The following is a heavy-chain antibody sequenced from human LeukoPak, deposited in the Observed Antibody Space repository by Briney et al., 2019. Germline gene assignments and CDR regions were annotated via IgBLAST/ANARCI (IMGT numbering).Heavy chain of an antibody. V-gene: IGHV1-69*04. J-gene: IGHJ4*02. Sequence: SVKVSCKASGGTFSSYAISWVRQAPGQGLEWMGRIIPILGIANYAQKFQGRVTITADKSTSTAYMEPSSLRSEDTAVYYCARESVAARPPYYFDYWGQGTLVTVSS. CDR3: ARESVAARPPYYFDY. CDR1: GGTFSSYA. CDR2: IIPILGIA. D-gene: IGHD6-6*01.